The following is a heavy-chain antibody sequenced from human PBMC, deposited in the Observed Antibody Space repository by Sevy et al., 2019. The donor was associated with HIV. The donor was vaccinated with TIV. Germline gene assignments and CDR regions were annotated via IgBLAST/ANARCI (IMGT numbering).Heavy chain of an antibody. Sequence: GGSLRLSCAASGFTFSDYYMSWIRQAPGKGMEWVSYISGSDSTIYYADAVKGRFTICRDNAKNSLYLQMNSLRAEDTAVYFCARDHVKDGDLGDYYYYAMDVWGQGTTVTVSS. V-gene: IGHV3-11*01. CDR3: ARDHVKDGDLGDYYYYAMDV. D-gene: IGHD4-17*01. CDR2: ISGSDSTI. CDR1: GFTFSDYY. J-gene: IGHJ6*02.